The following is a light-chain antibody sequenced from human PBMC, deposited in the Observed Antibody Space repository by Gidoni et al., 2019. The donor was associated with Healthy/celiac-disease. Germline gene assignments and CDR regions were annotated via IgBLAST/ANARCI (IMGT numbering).Light chain of an antibody. CDR1: QSVSSN. V-gene: IGKV3-15*01. CDR3: QQYNNSPRRT. J-gene: IGKJ1*01. CDR2: GAS. Sequence: EIGMTQSPAHLSVSPGERATPSCRASQSVSSNLAWYQQKPCQAPRLLIYGASTRATGIPARFSGSGSGTEFTLTISSLQSEDFAVYYCQQYNNSPRRTFXQXTKVEIK.